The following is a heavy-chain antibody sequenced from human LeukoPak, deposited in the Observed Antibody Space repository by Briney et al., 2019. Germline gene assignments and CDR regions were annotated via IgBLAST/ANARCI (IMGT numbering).Heavy chain of an antibody. CDR1: GFTVSSNY. J-gene: IGHJ4*02. Sequence: GGSLRLSCAASGFTVSSNYMSWVRQAPGKGLEWVSVIYSGGSTYYADSVKGRFTISRDNSKNTLYLQMNSLRAEDTAVYYCARDRDSKAYGDYLYWGQGTLVTVSS. D-gene: IGHD4-17*01. CDR3: ARDRDSKAYGDYLY. V-gene: IGHV3-66*01. CDR2: IYSGGST.